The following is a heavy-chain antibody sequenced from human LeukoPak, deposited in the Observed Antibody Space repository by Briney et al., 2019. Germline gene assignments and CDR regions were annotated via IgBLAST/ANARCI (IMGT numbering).Heavy chain of an antibody. CDR3: ARDHGRLRLGESTNWFDP. V-gene: IGHV3-30-3*01. CDR2: ISYDGSNK. D-gene: IGHD3-16*01. Sequence: GGSLRLSCAASGFTFSSYAMHWARQAPGKGLEWVAVISYDGSNKYYADSVKGGFTISGDNSKNTLYLQMNSLRAEDMAVYYCARDHGRLRLGESTNWFDPWGQGTLVTVSS. CDR1: GFTFSSYA. J-gene: IGHJ5*02.